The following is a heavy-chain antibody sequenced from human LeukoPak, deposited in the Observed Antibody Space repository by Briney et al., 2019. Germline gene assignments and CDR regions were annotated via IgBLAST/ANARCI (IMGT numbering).Heavy chain of an antibody. Sequence: PGGSLRLSCAASGLTFSDYYMSWIRQAPGKGLEWVSYISSSGSTIYYADSVKGRFTISRDNAKNSLYLQMNSLRAEDTAVYYCARSLYSSSAFDYWGQGTLVTVSS. CDR2: ISSSGSTI. CDR1: GLTFSDYY. CDR3: ARSLYSSSAFDY. J-gene: IGHJ4*02. D-gene: IGHD6-6*01. V-gene: IGHV3-11*01.